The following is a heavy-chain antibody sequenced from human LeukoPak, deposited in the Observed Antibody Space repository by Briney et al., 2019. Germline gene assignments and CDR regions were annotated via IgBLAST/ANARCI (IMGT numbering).Heavy chain of an antibody. J-gene: IGHJ6*03. CDR2: IYYSGST. Sequence: PSETLSLTCTVSGGSISSSSYYWGWIRQPPGKGLEWIGSIYYSGSTYYNPSLKSRVTISVDTSKNQFSLKLSSVTAADTAVYYCARVIAAAGTWLYYYYMDVWGKGTTVTVSS. CDR1: GGSISSSSYY. D-gene: IGHD6-13*01. V-gene: IGHV4-39*07. CDR3: ARVIAAAGTWLYYYYMDV.